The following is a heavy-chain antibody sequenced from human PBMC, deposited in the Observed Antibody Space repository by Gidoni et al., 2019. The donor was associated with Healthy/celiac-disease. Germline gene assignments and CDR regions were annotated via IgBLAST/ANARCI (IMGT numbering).Heavy chain of an antibody. J-gene: IGHJ4*02. CDR2: IYYSGST. CDR3: ARGGLDYGGINFDY. V-gene: IGHV4-59*01. D-gene: IGHD3-16*01. Sequence: TVSGGSISSYYWSWIRQPPGKGLEWIGYIYYSGSTNYNPSLKSRVTISVDTSKNQFSLKLSSVTAADTAVYYCARGGLDYGGINFDYWGQGTLVTVSS. CDR1: GGSISSYY.